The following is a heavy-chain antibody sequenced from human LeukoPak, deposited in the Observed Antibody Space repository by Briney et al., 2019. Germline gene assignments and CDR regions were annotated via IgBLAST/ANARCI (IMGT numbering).Heavy chain of an antibody. CDR1: GFTFSSYA. J-gene: IGHJ4*02. D-gene: IGHD3-10*01. Sequence: GGSLRLSCAASGFTFSSYAMSWVRQAPGKGLEWVSAISGSGGSTYYADSVKGRFTFSRDNSKNTVYLQMNSLRAEDTAVYYCAKAPPAGSYYFDYWGQGTLVTVSS. CDR3: AKAPPAGSYYFDY. CDR2: ISGSGGST. V-gene: IGHV3-23*01.